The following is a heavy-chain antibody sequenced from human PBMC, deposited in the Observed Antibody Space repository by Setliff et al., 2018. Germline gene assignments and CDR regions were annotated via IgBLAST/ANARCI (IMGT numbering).Heavy chain of an antibody. V-gene: IGHV4-31*03. J-gene: IGHJ5*02. CDR3: ARSGDYGSGRLSP. D-gene: IGHD3-10*01. Sequence: SETLSLTCTVSGGSINSGGYYWSWIRQHPGKGLEWIGYIYYSGSTYYNPSLKSRVTISVDTSKNQFSLKLTSVTAADTAVYYCARSGDYGSGRLSPWGQGTLVTVSS. CDR2: IYYSGST. CDR1: GGSINSGGYY.